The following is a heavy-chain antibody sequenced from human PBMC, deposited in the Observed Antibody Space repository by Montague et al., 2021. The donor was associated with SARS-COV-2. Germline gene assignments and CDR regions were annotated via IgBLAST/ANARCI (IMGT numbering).Heavy chain of an antibody. CDR3: ARATSVRGAVSWFDP. V-gene: IGHV4-59*11. D-gene: IGHD3-10*01. Sequence: SETLSLTCTVSGGSISSHFWSFIRQPPGKGLEWIGYINSNGGTNDNPSLRSRLTKSVDTSKNQFSLQLRSMTPADTAVYFCARATSVRGAVSWFDPWGQGILVTVPS. CDR2: INSNGGT. J-gene: IGHJ5*02. CDR1: GGSISSHF.